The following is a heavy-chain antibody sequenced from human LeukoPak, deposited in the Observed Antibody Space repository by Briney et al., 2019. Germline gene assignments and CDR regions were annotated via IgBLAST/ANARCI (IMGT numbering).Heavy chain of an antibody. V-gene: IGHV3-53*01. D-gene: IGHD2-21*02. CDR1: GFTVSTNS. CDR2: IYSDNT. CDR3: AKDGRLLEFDY. J-gene: IGHJ4*02. Sequence: GGSLRLSCTVSGFTVSTNSMSWVRKAPGKELEWVSFIYSDNTHYSDSVKGRFTISRDNSKNTLYLQMNSLRAEDTAVYYCAKDGRLLEFDYWGQGALVFVSS.